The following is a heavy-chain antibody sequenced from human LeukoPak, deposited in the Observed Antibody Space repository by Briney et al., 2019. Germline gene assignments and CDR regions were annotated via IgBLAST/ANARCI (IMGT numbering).Heavy chain of an antibody. V-gene: IGHV1-18*01. D-gene: IGHD1-26*01. CDR2: ISGYNDDT. J-gene: IGHJ3*02. CDR1: GYIFTTYG. Sequence: ASVKVSCKASGYIFTTYGISWVRQVPGQGLEWMGWISGYNDDTNYAQKLQGRVTMTTDTSTSTAYMELRSLTSDDTAVYYCARDHGFSGGSYFDTFDIWGRGTMVTVSS. CDR3: ARDHGFSGGSYFDTFDI.